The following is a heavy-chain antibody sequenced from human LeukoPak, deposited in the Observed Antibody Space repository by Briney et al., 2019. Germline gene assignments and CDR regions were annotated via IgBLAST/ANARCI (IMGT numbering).Heavy chain of an antibody. CDR2: ISGSGGST. CDR1: GFTFSSYA. J-gene: IGHJ4*02. V-gene: IGHV3-23*01. CDR3: AKDARYCSGGSCYSYYFDY. D-gene: IGHD2-15*01. Sequence: GGSLILSCAASGFTFSSYAMSWVRQAPGKGLEWVSAISGSGGSTYYADSVKGRFTISRDNSKNTLYLQMNSLRAEDTAVYYCAKDARYCSGGSCYSYYFDYWGQGTLVTVSS.